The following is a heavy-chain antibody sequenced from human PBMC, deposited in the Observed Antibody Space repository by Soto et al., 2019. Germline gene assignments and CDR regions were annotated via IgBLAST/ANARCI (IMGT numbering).Heavy chain of an antibody. CDR2: ISGSGGST. CDR3: AKGAWIQAEYYYGMDV. Sequence: GGSLRLSCAASGFTFSSYAMSWVRQAPGKGLEWVSAISGSGGSTYYADSVKGRFTISRGNSKNTLYLQMNSLRAEDTAVYYCAKGAWIQAEYYYGMDVWGQGTTVTVSS. CDR1: GFTFSSYA. D-gene: IGHD5-18*01. V-gene: IGHV3-23*01. J-gene: IGHJ6*02.